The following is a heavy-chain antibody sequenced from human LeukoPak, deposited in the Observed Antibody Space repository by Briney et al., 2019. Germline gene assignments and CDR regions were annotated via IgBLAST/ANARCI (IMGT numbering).Heavy chain of an antibody. CDR1: GFTFSSYW. J-gene: IGHJ4*02. CDR3: ARDRGSYSFDY. CDR2: INHNGNVN. D-gene: IGHD1-26*01. V-gene: IGHV3-7*01. Sequence: GGSLRLSCAASGFTFSSYWMNWARQAPGKGLEWVASINHNGNVNYYVDSVKGRFTISRDNAKNSLYLQMSNLRAEDTAVYYCARDRGSYSFDYWGQGTLVTVSS.